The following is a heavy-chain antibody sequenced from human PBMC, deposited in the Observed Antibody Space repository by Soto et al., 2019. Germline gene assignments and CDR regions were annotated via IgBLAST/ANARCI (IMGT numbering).Heavy chain of an antibody. V-gene: IGHV4-39*01. D-gene: IGHD2-21*01. Sequence: SETLSLTCTVSGGFISSSTNYWGWIRQPPGKGLESIGTIYYSGSTSYNPSLESRLTISVDTSKNQFSLRLTSVTAADTAMYYCSLVHFVETYRKEAFYYFDYWGQGSLVTVSS. CDR3: SLVHFVETYRKEAFYYFDY. CDR1: GGFISSSTNY. CDR2: IYYSGST. J-gene: IGHJ4*02.